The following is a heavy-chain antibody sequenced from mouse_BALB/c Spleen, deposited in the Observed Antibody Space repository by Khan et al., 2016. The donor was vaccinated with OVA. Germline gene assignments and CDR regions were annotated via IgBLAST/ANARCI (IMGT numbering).Heavy chain of an antibody. CDR2: IAPDSGST. V-gene: IGHV1S41*01. D-gene: IGHD1-1*01. CDR3: ARENYSGRNCYAIDY. J-gene: IGHJ4*01. CDR1: GYSFTSYC. Sequence: LVKPCASVTLSCKASGYSFTSYCINWIKQRPGQSLVGIRRIAPDSGSTYDNEIFKGKATLTGDTSSSPSYIQLNSLSSEDSAIYYCARENYSGRNCYAIDYWGQGTSVTVSS.